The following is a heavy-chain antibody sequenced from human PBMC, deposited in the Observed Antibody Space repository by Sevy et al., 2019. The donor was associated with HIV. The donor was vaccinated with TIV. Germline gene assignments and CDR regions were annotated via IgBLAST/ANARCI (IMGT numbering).Heavy chain of an antibody. D-gene: IGHD2-8*01. CDR1: GFAFYEYS. J-gene: IGHJ4*02. V-gene: IGHV3-23*01. CDR2: VSFGCGKI. Sequence: GGSLRLSCAASGFAFYEYSMSWIRQAPGKGLEWVATVSFGCGKINYADSVKGRFTISRDNSKNSFYLQMDNLGVEDTALYYCAREGCSRPHDYWGQGTRVTVSS. CDR3: AREGCSRPHDY.